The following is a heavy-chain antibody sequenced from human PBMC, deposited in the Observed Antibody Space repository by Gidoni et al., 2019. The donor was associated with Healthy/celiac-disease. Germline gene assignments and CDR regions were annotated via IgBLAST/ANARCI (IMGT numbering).Heavy chain of an antibody. Sequence: QVQLVESGGGLVKPGGSLRLSCAASGFTFSDYYMSWIRQAPGKGLEWVSYISSSSSYTNYADSVKGRFTISRDNAKNSLYLQMNSLRAEDTAVYYCARDLNYGDYVGYWGQGTLVTVSS. CDR2: ISSSSSYT. J-gene: IGHJ4*02. CDR1: GFTFSDYY. CDR3: ARDLNYGDYVGY. V-gene: IGHV3-11*06. D-gene: IGHD4-17*01.